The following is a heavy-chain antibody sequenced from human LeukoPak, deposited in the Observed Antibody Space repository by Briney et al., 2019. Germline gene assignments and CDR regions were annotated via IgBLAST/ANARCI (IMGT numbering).Heavy chain of an antibody. J-gene: IGHJ4*02. V-gene: IGHV3-23*01. D-gene: IGHD4-17*01. CDR1: EFTFSSYA. CDR3: AKGATVTTYDYFDY. Sequence: QPRGSLRLSCAASEFTFSSYAVSWARQAPGEGLVCVLAMSSSGGCTYYADSVKGRYTISRDNSRNTLYLQMNSLRAEDTAVCYCAKGATVTTYDYFDYWGQGTLVTVSS. CDR2: MSSSGGCT.